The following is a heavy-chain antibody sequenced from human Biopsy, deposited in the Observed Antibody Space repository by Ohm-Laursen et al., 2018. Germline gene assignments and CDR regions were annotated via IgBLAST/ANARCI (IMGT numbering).Heavy chain of an antibody. V-gene: IGHV4-34*01. CDR3: ARGPYGDNAGAFDV. CDR2: FSHTGTT. CDR1: GGSFSGYD. D-gene: IGHD4/OR15-4a*01. J-gene: IGHJ3*01. Sequence: GTLSLTCAVDGGSFSGYDWTWIRQPPGKGLEWVGEFSHTGTTIYNPSLKSRLTISVDKSKNHFSLRLTSVTAADTATYFCARGPYGDNAGAFDVWGQGTAVTVSS.